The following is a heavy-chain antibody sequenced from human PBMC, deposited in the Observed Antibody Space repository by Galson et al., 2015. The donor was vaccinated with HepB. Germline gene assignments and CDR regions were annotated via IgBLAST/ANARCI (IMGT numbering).Heavy chain of an antibody. Sequence: SLRLSCAASGFTFSSYAMHWVRQAPGKGLEWVAVISYDGSNKYYADSVKGRFTISRDNFKNTLYLQMNSLRVEDTAVYYCARDGSPDDYVIPEYFDYWGQGPLVTVSS. CDR1: GFTFSSYA. D-gene: IGHD3-16*01. J-gene: IGHJ4*02. V-gene: IGHV3-30-3*01. CDR3: ARDGSPDDYVIPEYFDY. CDR2: ISYDGSNK.